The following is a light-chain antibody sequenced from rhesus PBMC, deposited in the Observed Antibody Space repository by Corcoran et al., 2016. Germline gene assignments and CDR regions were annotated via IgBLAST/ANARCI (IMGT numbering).Light chain of an antibody. Sequence: DIQMTQSPSSLSASVGDRVTITCRASENVNNYLNWYQQKLGKAPKLIIYKASTLQSGVPSRFSGSGSGTDYTFTISILQPEDVATCYCQHGYVTPYSFGQGTKVEIK. CDR2: KAS. CDR1: ENVNNY. V-gene: IGKV1-74*01. CDR3: QHGYVTPYS. J-gene: IGKJ2*01.